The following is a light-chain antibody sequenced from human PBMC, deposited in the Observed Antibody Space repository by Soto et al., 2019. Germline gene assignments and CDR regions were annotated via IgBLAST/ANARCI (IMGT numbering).Light chain of an antibody. J-gene: IGKJ2*01. CDR1: QSLVHSDGNTY. Sequence: DVVMTQSPLSLPVTLGQPASISCRSSQSLVHSDGNTYLNWFQHRPGQSPRRLIYKVSNRDSGVPDRFSGSGSGTDFTLKISRVEAEDVGVYYCMQYTHWPYTFGQGTKLEIK. V-gene: IGKV2-30*02. CDR2: KVS. CDR3: MQYTHWPYT.